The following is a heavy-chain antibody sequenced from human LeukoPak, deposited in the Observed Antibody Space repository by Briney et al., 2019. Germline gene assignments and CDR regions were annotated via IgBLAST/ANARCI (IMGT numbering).Heavy chain of an antibody. V-gene: IGHV1-46*01. CDR1: GYIFTTYF. J-gene: IGHJ4*02. CDR3: ARVGTTGATADN. CDR2: INPRGGST. Sequence: ASVKVSCKASGYIFTTYFMHWLRQAPGQGPEWMGIINPRGGSTDYAQKFQGRVTMTSNTSTSTVYMELKSLRSEDTAVYFCARVGTTGATADNWGQGTLVTVSS. D-gene: IGHD1/OR15-1a*01.